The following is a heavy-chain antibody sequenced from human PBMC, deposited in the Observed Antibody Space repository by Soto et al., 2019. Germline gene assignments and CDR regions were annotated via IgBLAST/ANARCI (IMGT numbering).Heavy chain of an antibody. Sequence: SETLSLTCAVSGVSISSGNWWTWVRQTPQRGLEYIGEIFHDGTANYYPAFERRVAISVDTSKHKFSLKLHSVTAADTAIFLCARLVYDTRLNSMYFDFWGQGALVTVS. D-gene: IGHD3-22*01. J-gene: IGHJ4*02. CDR1: GVSISSGNW. CDR3: ARLVYDTRLNSMYFDF. V-gene: IGHV4-4*02. CDR2: IFHDGTA.